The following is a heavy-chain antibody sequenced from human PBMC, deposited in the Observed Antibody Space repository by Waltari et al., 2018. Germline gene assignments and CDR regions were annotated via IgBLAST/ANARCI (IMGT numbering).Heavy chain of an antibody. D-gene: IGHD2-15*01. CDR3: AIAQALYCSVRSCYSPIDY. CDR2: SSGKTGDK. J-gene: IGHJ4*02. CDR1: GYTFIAYG. Sequence: QVQLVQSGGEVKKPGASVKVSCNSSGYTFIAYGITWVRQAPGQGLEWMGWSSGKTGDKNYAQNLQGRVTMTTDTSTSTTYMVLRSLIPDDAPVYYCAIAQALYCSVRSCYSPIDYLGQGTLVTVSS. V-gene: IGHV1-18*01.